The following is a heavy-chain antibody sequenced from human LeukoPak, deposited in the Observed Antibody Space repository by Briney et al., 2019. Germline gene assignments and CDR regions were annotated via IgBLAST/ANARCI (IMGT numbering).Heavy chain of an antibody. CDR2: ITGSGGST. V-gene: IGHV3-23*01. CDR3: AKDLAVAGTRNWDRGLDY. D-gene: IGHD6-19*01. CDR1: GFPFTNYG. Sequence: GGSLRLSCAASGFPFTNYGMSWVRQAPGKGLEWVSSITGSGGSTYYADSVKGRFTISRDNSKNTLYLQMNSLRAEGTAVYYCAKDLAVAGTRNWDRGLDYWGQGTLVTVSS. J-gene: IGHJ4*02.